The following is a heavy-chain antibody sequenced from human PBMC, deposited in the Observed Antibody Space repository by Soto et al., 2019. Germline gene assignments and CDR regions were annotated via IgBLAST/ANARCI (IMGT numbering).Heavy chain of an antibody. CDR2: IYYSGTT. CDR3: ARDLRGVTTIDY. J-gene: IGHJ4*02. V-gene: IGHV4-30-4*01. Sequence: PXETLSLTCTVAGGSISSGDYYWSWIRQPPLKGLEWIGYIYYSGTTYYNPSLKSRVTISVDTSKNQFSLKLNSVTAADTAVYYCARDLRGVTTIDYWGQGTLVTVSS. D-gene: IGHD1-26*01. CDR1: GGSISSGDYY.